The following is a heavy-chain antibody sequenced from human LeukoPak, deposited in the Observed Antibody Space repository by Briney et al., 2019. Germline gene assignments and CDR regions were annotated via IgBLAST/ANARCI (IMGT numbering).Heavy chain of an antibody. CDR2: IYYSGST. Sequence: PSETLTLTCTDSGGSNSSYYWRWIRQPPGKELEWIGYIYYSGSTNYNPSLKSRVTISVDTSKNQFSLKLSSVTAADTAVYYCARGPLGGGQQLAFDYWGQGTLVTVSS. CDR3: ARGPLGGGQQLAFDY. D-gene: IGHD6-13*01. J-gene: IGHJ4*02. V-gene: IGHV4-59*01. CDR1: GGSNSSYY.